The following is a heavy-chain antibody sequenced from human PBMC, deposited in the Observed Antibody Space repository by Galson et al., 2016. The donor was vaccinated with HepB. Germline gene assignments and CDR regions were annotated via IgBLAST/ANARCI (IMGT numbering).Heavy chain of an antibody. CDR2: LKSDGSFA. CDR3: ASGSRLGAGYYGMDV. V-gene: IGHV3-74*01. CDR1: GFTFSSYW. D-gene: IGHD1-26*01. J-gene: IGHJ6*02. Sequence: SLRLSCAASGFTFSSYWMHWVRQGPGKGLVWVSLLKSDGSFATYADDADSVKGRFTISRDNAKNTLYLQMNSLRADDTAVYYCASGSRLGAGYYGMDVWGQGTTVTVSS.